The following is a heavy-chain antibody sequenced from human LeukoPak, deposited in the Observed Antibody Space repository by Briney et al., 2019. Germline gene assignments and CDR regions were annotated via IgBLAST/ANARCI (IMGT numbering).Heavy chain of an antibody. D-gene: IGHD3-22*01. J-gene: IGHJ4*02. CDR2: TRNKANSYTT. Sequence: GGSLRLSCAASGFTFSDHYMDWVRQAPGKGLEWVGRTRNKANSYTTEYAASVKGRFTISRDDSKNSLYLQMNSLKTEDTAVYYCAKDRYSDNTGHHYENEYWGQGTLVTVSS. CDR3: AKDRYSDNTGHHYENEY. V-gene: IGHV3-72*01. CDR1: GFTFSDHY.